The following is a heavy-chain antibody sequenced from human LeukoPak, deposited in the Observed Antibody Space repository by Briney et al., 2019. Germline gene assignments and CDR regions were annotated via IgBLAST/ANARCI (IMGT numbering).Heavy chain of an antibody. CDR3: AKDSSGYSSGWYDY. Sequence: GGSLRLSCAASGFTFDDYTMHWVRQAPGKGLEWVSLISWDGGSTYYADSVKGRFTISRDNSKNSLYLQMNSLRTEDTALYYCAKDSSGYSSGWYDYWGQGTLVTVSS. CDR1: GFTFDDYT. D-gene: IGHD6-19*01. V-gene: IGHV3-43*01. CDR2: ISWDGGST. J-gene: IGHJ4*02.